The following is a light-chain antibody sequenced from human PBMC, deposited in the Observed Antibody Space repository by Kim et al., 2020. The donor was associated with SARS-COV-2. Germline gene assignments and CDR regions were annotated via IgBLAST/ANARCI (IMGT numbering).Light chain of an antibody. Sequence: SVSPGERATLSCGASQDVSTFLAWYQQKPGQAPRLLIYDATNRATGIPARLRGSGSGTDFTLTINSLEPEDSGVYYCQQRSSWPRTFGQGTKLEI. V-gene: IGKV3-11*01. CDR3: QQRSSWPRT. CDR2: DAT. CDR1: QDVSTF. J-gene: IGKJ2*01.